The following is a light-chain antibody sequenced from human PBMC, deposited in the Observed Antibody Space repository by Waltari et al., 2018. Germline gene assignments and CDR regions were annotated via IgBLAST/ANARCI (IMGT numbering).Light chain of an antibody. CDR1: QSISRY. J-gene: IGKJ1*01. CDR3: QHHFRLPAT. CDR2: GAS. V-gene: IGKV3-20*01. Sequence: IMLTQSPGTLSLSPGERATLSCRASQSISRYLAWYQQKPGQAPRLLICGASTRATGIPDRFSGSGSRTDFSLTISGLEPEDSAVYYCQHHFRLPATFGQGTKVEIK.